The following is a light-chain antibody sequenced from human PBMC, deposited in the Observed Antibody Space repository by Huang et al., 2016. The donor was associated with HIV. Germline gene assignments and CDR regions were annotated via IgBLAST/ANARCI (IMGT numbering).Light chain of an antibody. Sequence: DIVMTQSPLSLSVTPGEPASISCRSSQSLLNSNGYNYLDWYFQRPGQSPQLLIYLGVNRASGVPDRFSGSGAGTDFTLKISRVEAEDVGVYYCMHAIESPRTCGQGTKVEIK. CDR2: LGV. J-gene: IGKJ1*01. V-gene: IGKV2-28*01. CDR1: QSLLNSNGYNY. CDR3: MHAIESPRT.